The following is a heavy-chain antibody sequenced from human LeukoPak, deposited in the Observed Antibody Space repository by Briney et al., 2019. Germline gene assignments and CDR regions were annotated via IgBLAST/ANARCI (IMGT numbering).Heavy chain of an antibody. CDR2: IKEDGTKK. Sequence: LSGGSLRLSCAASEFAFRDYWMAWVRQAPGKGMEWVANIKEDGTKKNYADSVKGRFTISRDNSRNTVYLQMNSLTVEDTAVYYCAKAQWLVHDAFNIWGQGTMVTVSS. V-gene: IGHV3-7*03. CDR3: AKAQWLVHDAFNI. J-gene: IGHJ3*02. D-gene: IGHD6-19*01. CDR1: EFAFRDYW.